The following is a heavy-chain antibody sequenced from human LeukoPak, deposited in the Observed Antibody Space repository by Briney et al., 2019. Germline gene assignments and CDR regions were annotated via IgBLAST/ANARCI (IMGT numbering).Heavy chain of an antibody. CDR1: GFTFSSYA. CDR2: ISYDGSNK. Sequence: PGGSLRLSCAASGFTFSSYAMHWVRQAPGKGLEWVAVISYDGSNKYYADSVKGRFTISRDNSKNTLYLQMNSLRAEDTAVYYCARVHFSNSPYFDYWGQGTLVTVSS. CDR3: ARVHFSNSPYFDY. D-gene: IGHD6-6*01. J-gene: IGHJ4*02. V-gene: IGHV3-30-3*01.